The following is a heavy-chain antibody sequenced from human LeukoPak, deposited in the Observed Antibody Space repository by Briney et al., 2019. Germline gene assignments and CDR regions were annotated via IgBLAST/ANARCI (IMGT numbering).Heavy chain of an antibody. Sequence: GGSLRLFCAASGFTFSNYWMSWVRQAPGKGLEWVANIKQDGSEKYYVNSVKGRFTISRDNAKNSLYLQMNSLRAEDTAIYFCAREDDWNYEDYWGQGTLVTVSS. CDR3: AREDDWNYEDY. CDR1: GFTFSNYW. V-gene: IGHV3-7*01. CDR2: IKQDGSEK. J-gene: IGHJ4*02. D-gene: IGHD1-7*01.